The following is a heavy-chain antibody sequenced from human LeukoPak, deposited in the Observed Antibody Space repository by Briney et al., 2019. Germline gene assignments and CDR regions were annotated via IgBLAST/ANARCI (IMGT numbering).Heavy chain of an antibody. Sequence: GGSLRLSCAGSGFSFSTYTMTWVRQAPGKGLEWVASISSGGDHMFYIDSVKGRFTISRDDARNSLHLQMNSLRAEDTAVYYCAIAPLSAVVLYWGQGALVTVSS. CDR2: ISSGGDHM. CDR3: AIAPLSAVVLY. J-gene: IGHJ4*02. CDR1: GFSFSTYT. V-gene: IGHV3-21*06. D-gene: IGHD2-21*01.